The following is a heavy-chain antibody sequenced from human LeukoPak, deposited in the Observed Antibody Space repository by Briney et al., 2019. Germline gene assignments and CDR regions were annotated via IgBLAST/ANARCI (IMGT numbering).Heavy chain of an antibody. J-gene: IGHJ5*02. Sequence: SETLSLTCTVSGGSISSYYWSWIRQPPGKGLEWIGYIYYSGSTYYNPSLKSRVTISVDTSKNQFSLKLSSVTAADTAVYYCARIAAAYNWFDPWGQGTLVTVSS. CDR3: ARIAAAYNWFDP. CDR1: GGSISSYY. D-gene: IGHD6-13*01. V-gene: IGHV4-59*04. CDR2: IYYSGST.